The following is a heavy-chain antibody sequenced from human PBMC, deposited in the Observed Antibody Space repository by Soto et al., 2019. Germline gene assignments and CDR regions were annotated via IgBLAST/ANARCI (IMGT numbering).Heavy chain of an antibody. CDR1: GASISSGGYY. Sequence: QVQLQESGPGLVKPSQTLSLTCTVSGASISSGGYYWGWIRQHPGKGLEWIGFIYYIGTSYYNPSLEIRITLSVDTSKNPFSLILTSVTAADTAVYYCARVLRDVLSDRYYWYFDLWGRGTLVTVSS. V-gene: IGHV4-31*03. CDR3: ARVLRDVLSDRYYWYFDL. D-gene: IGHD3-16*02. CDR2: IYYIGTS. J-gene: IGHJ2*01.